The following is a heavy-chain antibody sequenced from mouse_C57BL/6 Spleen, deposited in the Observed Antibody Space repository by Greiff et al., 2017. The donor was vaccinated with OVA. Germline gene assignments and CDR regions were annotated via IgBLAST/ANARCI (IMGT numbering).Heavy chain of an antibody. D-gene: IGHD1-1*01. CDR3: ASWYYGSSLDY. V-gene: IGHV1-55*01. CDR2: IYPGSGST. J-gene: IGHJ2*01. CDR1: GYTFTSYW. Sequence: QVQLQQPGAELVKPGASVKMSCKASGYTFTSYWITWVKQRPGQGLEWIGDIYPGSGSTNYNEKFKSKATLTVDTSYSPAYMQLSSLTSEDSAVYYCASWYYGSSLDYWGQGTTLTVSS.